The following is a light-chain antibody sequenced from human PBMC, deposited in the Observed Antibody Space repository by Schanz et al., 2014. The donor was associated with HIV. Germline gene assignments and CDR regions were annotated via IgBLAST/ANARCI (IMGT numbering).Light chain of an antibody. J-gene: IGKJ2*01. V-gene: IGKV3-20*01. CDR1: QSVSSN. CDR2: GAS. CDR3: QQYGSSPPYT. Sequence: ETVMTQSPATLSVSPGESATLSCRASQSVSSNLAWYQQKPGQAPRIVIYGASNRATGIPHRFSGSGSGTDFTLTITRLEPEDFAVYYCQQYGSSPPYTFGQGTKLEIK.